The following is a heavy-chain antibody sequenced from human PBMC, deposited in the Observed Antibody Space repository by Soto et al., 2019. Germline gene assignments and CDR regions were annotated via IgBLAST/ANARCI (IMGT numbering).Heavy chain of an antibody. CDR1: GGSISSYY. CDR3: ATGDSLYYFDY. J-gene: IGHJ4*02. D-gene: IGHD2-15*01. Sequence: PSETLSLTCTVSGGSISSYYWSWIRQPPGKGLEWIGYIYYSGSTNYNPSLKSRVTISVDTSKNQFSLKLSSVTAADTAVYYCATGDSLYYFDYWGQGTLVTVSS. V-gene: IGHV4-59*08. CDR2: IYYSGST.